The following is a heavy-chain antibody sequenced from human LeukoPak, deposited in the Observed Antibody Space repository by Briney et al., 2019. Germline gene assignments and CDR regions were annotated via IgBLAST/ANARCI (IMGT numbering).Heavy chain of an antibody. Sequence: ASVKVSCKASGYTFTSYDINWVRQATGQGLEWMGWMNPNSGNTGYAQKFQGRVTMTRNTSISTAYMELNSLRAEDTAVYYCARSPGFLGSPTLFDPWGQGTLVTVSS. D-gene: IGHD3-3*01. V-gene: IGHV1-8*01. CDR1: GYTFTSYD. J-gene: IGHJ5*02. CDR2: MNPNSGNT. CDR3: ARSPGFLGSPTLFDP.